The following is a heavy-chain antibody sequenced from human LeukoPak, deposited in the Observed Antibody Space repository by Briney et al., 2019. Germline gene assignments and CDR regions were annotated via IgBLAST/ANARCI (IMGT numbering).Heavy chain of an antibody. V-gene: IGHV4-30-4*01. CDR3: ARDQCYYDSSGYSCAFDI. CDR2: IYYSGST. J-gene: IGHJ3*02. D-gene: IGHD3-22*01. Sequence: SETLSLTCTVSGGSISSGDYYWSWIRQPPGKGLEWIGYIYYSGSTYYKSSLKSRVAMSVDTSKNQLSLKLSSVTVADTALYYCARDQCYYDSSGYSCAFDIWGQGTMVTVSS. CDR1: GGSISSGDYY.